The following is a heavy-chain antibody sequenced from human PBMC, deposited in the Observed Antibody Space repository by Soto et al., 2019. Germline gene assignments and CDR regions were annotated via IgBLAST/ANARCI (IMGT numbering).Heavy chain of an antibody. J-gene: IGHJ4*02. V-gene: IGHV4-34*01. CDR2: INQSGSI. CDR1: GGLISGYY. D-gene: IGHD7-27*01. CDR3: ARGWGRIFDY. Sequence: QVQLQQWGAGLLKPSETLSLTCAVYGGLISGYYWSWIRQPPGKGLERIGEINQSGSINYNPSLKSRVTISVDTSKNQFSLKLSSVTAADTAVYYCARGWGRIFDYWGQGSLVTVSS.